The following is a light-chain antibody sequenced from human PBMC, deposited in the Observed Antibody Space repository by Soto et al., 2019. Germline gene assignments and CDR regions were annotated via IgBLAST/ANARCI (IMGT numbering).Light chain of an antibody. CDR3: MQGVTSPPT. CDR1: QSLLHSNGYNY. CDR2: WGS. Sequence: DIVMTQSPLSLPVTPGEPASISCRSSQSLLHSNGYNYLDWYLQKPGQSPQLLIYWGSNRASGVPDMISGRGSGTDSALKINSVRAEDVGGYFCMQGVTSPPTFGQGTKVEIK. J-gene: IGKJ1*01. V-gene: IGKV2-28*01.